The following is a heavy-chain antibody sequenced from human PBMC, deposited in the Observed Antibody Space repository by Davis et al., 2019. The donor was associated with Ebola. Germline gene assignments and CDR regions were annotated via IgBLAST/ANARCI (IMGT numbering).Heavy chain of an antibody. CDR3: ASEATAMVYYYYGMDV. Sequence: MPSETLSLTCTVSGGSISSYYWSWIRQPPGKGLEWIGYIYYSGSTNYNPSLKSRVTISVDTSKNQFSLKLSSVTAADTAVYYCASEATAMVYYYYGMDVWGQGTTVTVSS. D-gene: IGHD5-18*01. CDR2: IYYSGST. CDR1: GGSISSYY. J-gene: IGHJ6*02. V-gene: IGHV4-59*01.